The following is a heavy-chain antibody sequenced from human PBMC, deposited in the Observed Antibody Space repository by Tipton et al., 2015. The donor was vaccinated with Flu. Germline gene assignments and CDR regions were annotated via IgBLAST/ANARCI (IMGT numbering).Heavy chain of an antibody. CDR1: GGTFNTYA. Sequence: QVQLVQSGAEVKKPGSSVKVSCKASGGTFNTYAINWVRQAPGQGLEWVGGIIPVFGSTRYAQKFQGRLTITADESTSTAYMELSSLRSEDTAFYYCARAFEGSAFVHGMDVWGQGTTVTVSS. D-gene: IGHD3-10*01. J-gene: IGHJ6*02. V-gene: IGHV1-69*12. CDR3: ARAFEGSAFVHGMDV. CDR2: IIPVFGST.